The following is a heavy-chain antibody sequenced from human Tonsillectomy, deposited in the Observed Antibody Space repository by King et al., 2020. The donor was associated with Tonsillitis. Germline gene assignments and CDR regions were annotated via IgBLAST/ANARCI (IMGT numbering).Heavy chain of an antibody. CDR3: VREEYIRTSCDY. V-gene: IGHV3-74*01. D-gene: IGHD2/OR15-2a*01. J-gene: IGHJ4*02. CDR1: GFTFSSYW. Sequence: DVQLVESGGGLVQPGGSLRLSCAASGFTFSSYWMHWVRQAPGKGLVWVSNINGDGSKTRYADSVKGRFTISRDNAKNTLFLQMNSLRAEDTAVYYCVREEYIRTSCDYWGQGNLVTVSS. CDR2: INGDGSKT.